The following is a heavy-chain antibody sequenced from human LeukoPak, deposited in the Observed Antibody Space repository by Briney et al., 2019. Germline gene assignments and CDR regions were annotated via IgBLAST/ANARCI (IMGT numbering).Heavy chain of an antibody. CDR3: ARVSPPHTLNLYYYDSSGYFRGPVTFDY. V-gene: IGHV1-18*01. J-gene: IGHJ4*02. D-gene: IGHD3-22*01. CDR1: GYTFTSYG. Sequence: ASVKVSCKASGYTFTSYGISWVRQAPGQGLEWMGWISAYNGNTSYAQKLQGRVTITTDTSTSTAYMELRSLRSDDTAVYYCARVSPPHTLNLYYYDSSGYFRGPVTFDYWGQGTLVTVSS. CDR2: ISAYNGNT.